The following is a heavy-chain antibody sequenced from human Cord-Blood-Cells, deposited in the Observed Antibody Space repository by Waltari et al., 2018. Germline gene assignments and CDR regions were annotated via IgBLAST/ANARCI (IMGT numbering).Heavy chain of an antibody. D-gene: IGHD3-9*01. J-gene: IGHJ4*02. CDR3: ARGDYDILTGYYIDY. CDR2: INHSGST. Sequence: QVQLQQWGAGLLKPSETLSLTCAVYGGSFSGYYWRWIRQPPGKGLEWMGEINHSGSTNYNPSLKSRVTISVDTSKNQFSLKLSSVTAADTAVYYCARGDYDILTGYYIDYWGQGTLVTVSS. V-gene: IGHV4-34*01. CDR1: GGSFSGYY.